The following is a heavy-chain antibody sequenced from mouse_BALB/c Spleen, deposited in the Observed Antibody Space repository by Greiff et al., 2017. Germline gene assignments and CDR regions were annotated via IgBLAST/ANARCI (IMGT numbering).Heavy chain of an antibody. V-gene: IGHV2-6-7*01. CDR3: ARADDYSWFAY. CDR1: GFSLTGYG. Sequence: QVQLKESGPGLVAPSQSLSITCTVSGFSLTGYGVNWVRQPPGKGLEWLGMIWGDGSTDYNSALKSRLSISKDNSKSQVFLKMNSLQTDDTARYYCARADDYSWFAYWGQGTLVTVSA. CDR2: IWGDGST. D-gene: IGHD2-4*01. J-gene: IGHJ3*01.